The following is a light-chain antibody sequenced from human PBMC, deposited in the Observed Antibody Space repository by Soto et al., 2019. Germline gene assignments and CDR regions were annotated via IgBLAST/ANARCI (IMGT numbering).Light chain of an antibody. CDR3: KKGNSFPWT. V-gene: IGKV1-12*01. J-gene: IGKJ1*01. CDR1: QGISTW. CDR2: AAS. Sequence: DIQMTQSPSSVSASVGDRVTITCRASQGISTWLAWYQQKPGKAPKLLIYAASSLQSGVPSRFRGSGSGTDFTLPISSLQPEDFETYSCKKGNSFPWTFGLGTKVKIK.